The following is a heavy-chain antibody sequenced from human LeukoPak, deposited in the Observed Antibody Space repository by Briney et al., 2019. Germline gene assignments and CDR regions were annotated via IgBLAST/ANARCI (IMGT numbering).Heavy chain of an antibody. J-gene: IGHJ4*02. CDR3: ARSSGIAVAEGPYYSDY. D-gene: IGHD6-19*01. CDR2: INPSGGST. Sequence: ASVKVSCKASGYTFTSYYMHWVRQAPGQGLEWMGIINPSGGSTSYAQKFQGRVTMTRDTSTSTVYMELSSLRSEDTAVYYCARSSGIAVAEGPYYSDYWGQGTLVTVSS. CDR1: GYTFTSYY. V-gene: IGHV1-46*01.